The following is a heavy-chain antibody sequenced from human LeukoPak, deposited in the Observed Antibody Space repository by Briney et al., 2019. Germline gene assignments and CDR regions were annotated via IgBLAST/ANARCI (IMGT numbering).Heavy chain of an antibody. Sequence: SVKVSCKASGGTFSSYAISWVRQAPGQGLEWMGGIIPIFGTANYAQKFQGRVTITADESTSTAYMELSSLRSEDTAVSYCASPPITQVVTQYFQHWGQGTLVTVSS. J-gene: IGHJ1*01. CDR3: ASPPITQVVTQYFQH. V-gene: IGHV1-69*13. CDR1: GGTFSSYA. D-gene: IGHD3-22*01. CDR2: IIPIFGTA.